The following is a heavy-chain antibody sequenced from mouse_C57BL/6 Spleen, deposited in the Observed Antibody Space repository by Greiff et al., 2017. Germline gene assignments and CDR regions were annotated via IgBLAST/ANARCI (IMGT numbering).Heavy chain of an antibody. CDR1: GYTFTSYW. Sequence: VQLQQSGAELAKPGPPVKLSSKVSGYTFTSYWMHWVKQRPGQGLEWFGYINPSIGNAKYNQNFKYKATLTADKSSSTAYMQLGSLTYEDSAVYYCARRGDWDDDWGQGTTLTVSS. CDR2: INPSIGNA. CDR3: ARRGDWDDD. J-gene: IGHJ2*01. V-gene: IGHV1-7*01. D-gene: IGHD4-1*01.